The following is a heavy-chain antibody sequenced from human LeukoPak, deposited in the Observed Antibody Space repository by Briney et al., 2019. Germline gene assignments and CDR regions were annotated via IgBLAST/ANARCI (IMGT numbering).Heavy chain of an antibody. V-gene: IGHV3-15*07. D-gene: IGHD6-19*01. Sequence: PGGSLRLSCAASGFSFSNAWMNWVRQAPGKGLEWVGRIKSKIDGGTTDYAAPVKGRFTISRDDSKSTLYLQMNSLKTEDTAVYYCTTDYPSTAVAGAGDWFDPWGQGTLVTVSS. CDR1: GFSFSNAW. J-gene: IGHJ5*02. CDR2: IKSKIDGGTT. CDR3: TTDYPSTAVAGAGDWFDP.